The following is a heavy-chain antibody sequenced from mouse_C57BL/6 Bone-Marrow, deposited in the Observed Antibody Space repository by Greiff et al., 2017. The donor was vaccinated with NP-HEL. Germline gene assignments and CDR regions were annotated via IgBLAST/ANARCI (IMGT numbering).Heavy chain of an antibody. CDR3: ARADYYGSSSGYYAMDY. V-gene: IGHV1-63*01. Sequence: VQLQESGAELVRPGTSVKMSCKASGYTFTNYWIGWAKQRPGHGLEWIGDIYPGGGYTNYNEKFKGKDTLTADKSSSTAYMQFSSLTSEDSAIYYCARADYYGSSSGYYAMDYWGQGTSVTVSS. CDR1: GYTFTNYW. J-gene: IGHJ4*01. CDR2: IYPGGGYT. D-gene: IGHD1-1*01.